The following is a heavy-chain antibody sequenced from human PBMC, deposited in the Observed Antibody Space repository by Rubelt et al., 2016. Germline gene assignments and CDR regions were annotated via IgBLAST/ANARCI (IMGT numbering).Heavy chain of an antibody. J-gene: IGHJ2*01. D-gene: IGHD3-16*01. V-gene: IGHV4-34*10. Sequence: QVQLQESGPGLVKPSETLSLTCTVSGGSISSYYWSWIRQPPGKGLEWIGEINHSGSTNYNPSLKSRVTISVDTSKNQFSLKLSSVTAADTAVYYCASFWGHNFDLWGRGTLVTVSS. CDR1: GGSISSYY. CDR3: ASFWGHNFDL. CDR2: INHSGST.